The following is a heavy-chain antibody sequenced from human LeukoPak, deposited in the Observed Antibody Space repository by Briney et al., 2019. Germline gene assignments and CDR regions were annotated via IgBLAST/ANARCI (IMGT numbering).Heavy chain of an antibody. CDR2: ISYDGSNK. Sequence: GRSLRLSCAASGFTFSSYGMHWVRQAPGKGLEWVAVISYDGSNKYYADSVKGRFTISRDSSKNTLYLQMNSLRAEDTAVYYCAKVTLAVAPSWTRDYWGQGTLVTVSS. J-gene: IGHJ4*02. D-gene: IGHD6-19*01. CDR3: AKVTLAVAPSWTRDY. CDR1: GFTFSSYG. V-gene: IGHV3-30*18.